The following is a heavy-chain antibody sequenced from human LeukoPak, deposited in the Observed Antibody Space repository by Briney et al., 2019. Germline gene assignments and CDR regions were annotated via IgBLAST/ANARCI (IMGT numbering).Heavy chain of an antibody. J-gene: IGHJ3*02. V-gene: IGHV4-39*07. Sequence: SETLSLTCTVSGGSISSSSYYWGWIRQPPGKGLEWIGSIYYSGSTNYNPSLKSRVTISVDTSKNQFSLKLSSVTAADTAVYYCARYYSSGWTDAFDIWGQGTMVTVSS. CDR2: IYYSGST. D-gene: IGHD6-19*01. CDR1: GGSISSSSYY. CDR3: ARYYSSGWTDAFDI.